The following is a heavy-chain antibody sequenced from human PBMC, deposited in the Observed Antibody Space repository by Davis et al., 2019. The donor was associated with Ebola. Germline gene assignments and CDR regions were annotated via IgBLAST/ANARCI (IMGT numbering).Heavy chain of an antibody. Sequence: GGSLRLSCAASGFTFSSYGMHWVRQAPGKGLEWVAVISYDGSNKYYADSVKGRFTMSRDNSRNTLYLQMNGLRVDDTAIYYCAKDTSNIWFDIWGQGTMVTVSS. V-gene: IGHV3-30*18. CDR3: AKDTSNIWFDI. CDR2: ISYDGSNK. D-gene: IGHD1-26*01. CDR1: GFTFSSYG. J-gene: IGHJ3*02.